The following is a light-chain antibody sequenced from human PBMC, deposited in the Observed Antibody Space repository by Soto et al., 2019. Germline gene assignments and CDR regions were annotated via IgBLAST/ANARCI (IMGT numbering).Light chain of an antibody. CDR2: EAS. CDR1: QSVARK. J-gene: IGKJ5*01. CDR3: QQHKNWPPIN. V-gene: IGKV3-15*01. Sequence: EIVLTQSPATLSFSPVERSTLSCRASQSVARKLAWYQQKPGQAPRLLIHEASIRATGIPARFSGSGSGTEFTLTISSLQSEDFAVYYCQQHKNWPPINCGQGKRREIK.